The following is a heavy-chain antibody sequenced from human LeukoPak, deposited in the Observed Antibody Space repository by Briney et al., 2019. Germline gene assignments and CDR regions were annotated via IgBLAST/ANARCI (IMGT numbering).Heavy chain of an antibody. V-gene: IGHV3-23*01. D-gene: IGHD3-3*01. CDR3: AKGQEFLEWIYDY. CDR1: GFSFSDYA. Sequence: GGSLRLSCEASGFSFSDYAMTWVRQAPGKGLEWVSGISGGSGSRNYGDSVKGRFTISRDNSKNTLFLQLSGLRAEDTAVYYCAKGQEFLEWIYDYWGQGTLVTVSS. J-gene: IGHJ4*02. CDR2: ISGGSGSR.